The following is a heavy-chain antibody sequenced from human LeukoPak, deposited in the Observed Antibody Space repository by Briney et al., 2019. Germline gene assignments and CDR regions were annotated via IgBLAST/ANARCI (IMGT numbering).Heavy chain of an antibody. CDR1: GFTFSSYS. CDR3: AKGRGFRVWDPWDN. Sequence: GGSLRLSCAASGFTFSSYSMNWVRQAPGKGLEWVSSISSSSSYIYYADSVKGRFTISRDNAKNSLYLEMNSLRVEDTAVYYCAKGRGFRVWDPWDNWGQGTLITVSS. D-gene: IGHD3-16*01. J-gene: IGHJ4*02. CDR2: ISSSSSYI. V-gene: IGHV3-21*04.